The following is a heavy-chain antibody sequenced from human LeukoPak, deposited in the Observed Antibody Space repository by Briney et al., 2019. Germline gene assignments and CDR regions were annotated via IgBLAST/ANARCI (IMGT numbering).Heavy chain of an antibody. CDR2: ISYDGSNK. V-gene: IGHV3-30*04. CDR1: GFTFSSYA. D-gene: IGHD5-18*01. J-gene: IGHJ4*02. Sequence: PGRSLRLSCAASGFTFSSYAMHWVRQAPGKGLEWVAVISYDGSNKYYADSVKGRFTISRDNSKNTLYLQMNSLRAEDTAVYYCARTTAMVPYFDYWGQGTLVTVSS. CDR3: ARTTAMVPYFDY.